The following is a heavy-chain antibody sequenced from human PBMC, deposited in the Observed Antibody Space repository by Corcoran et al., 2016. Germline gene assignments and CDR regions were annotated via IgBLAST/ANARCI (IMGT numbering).Heavy chain of an antibody. Sequence: QVQLQQWGAGLLKPSETLSLTCAVYGGSFSGYYWSWIRQPPGKGLEWIGEINHSGSTNYNPSLKSRVTISVDTSKNQFSLKLSSVTAADTAVYYCARGRRGGDCYDYWGQGTLVTVSS. J-gene: IGHJ4*02. CDR2: INHSGST. CDR3: ARGRRGGDCYDY. CDR1: GGSFSGYY. V-gene: IGHV4-34*01. D-gene: IGHD2-21*01.